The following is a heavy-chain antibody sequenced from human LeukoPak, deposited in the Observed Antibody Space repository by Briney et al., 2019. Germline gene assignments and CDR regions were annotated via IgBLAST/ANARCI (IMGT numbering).Heavy chain of an antibody. V-gene: IGHV1-69*01. D-gene: IGHD3-22*01. Sequence: SVKDPCKASGGTFSSYAISWVRQAPGQGLEWMGGIIPIFGTANYAQKFQGRVTITADESTSTAYMELSSLRSEDTAVYYCARAGYYDSSGIPRYWGQGTLVTVSS. CDR3: ARAGYYDSSGIPRY. J-gene: IGHJ4*02. CDR1: GGTFSSYA. CDR2: IIPIFGTA.